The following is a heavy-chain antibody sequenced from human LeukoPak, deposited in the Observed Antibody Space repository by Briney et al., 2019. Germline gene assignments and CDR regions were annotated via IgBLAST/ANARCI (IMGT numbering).Heavy chain of an antibody. CDR3: ATGFHGSGSYPDY. CDR1: GYTLTELS. V-gene: IGHV1-24*01. D-gene: IGHD3-10*01. Sequence: ASVKVSCKVSGYTLTELSMHWVRQAPGKGLEWMGGFDPEDGETIYAQKFQGRVTMTEDTSTDTAYMELSSLRSEDTAVYYCATGFHGSGSYPDYWGQRTLVTVSS. J-gene: IGHJ4*02. CDR2: FDPEDGET.